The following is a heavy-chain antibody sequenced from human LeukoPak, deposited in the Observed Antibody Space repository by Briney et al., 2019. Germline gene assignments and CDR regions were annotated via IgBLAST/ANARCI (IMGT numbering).Heavy chain of an antibody. J-gene: IGHJ6*04. CDR1: GWILQSLL. V-gene: IGHV5-51*01. CDR3: ERASYCEDENNNLFDIYV. Sequence: GESLKISRNCPGWILQSLLLELDRQMPGKGLEWVAIIFPADSETKYSPSFRGQVTIPADKSILTAYLHWSSLKASDTAYCERASYCEDENNNLFDIYVWGKGTTITVSS. D-gene: IGHD2-21*01. CDR2: IFPADSET.